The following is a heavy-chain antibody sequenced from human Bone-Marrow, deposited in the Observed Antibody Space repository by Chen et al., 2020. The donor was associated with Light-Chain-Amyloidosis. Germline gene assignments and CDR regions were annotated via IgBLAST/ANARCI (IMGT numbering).Heavy chain of an antibody. Sequence: EVQLVESGGGLVQPVGSLRLSCAASGFTFSSSSMNWVRQAPGKGLEWVSYISSSSSTIYYADSVKGRFTISRDNAKNSLYLKMNSLRAEDTAVYYCAREAARRYYYYYMDVWGKGTTVTVSS. D-gene: IGHD6-6*01. CDR1: GFTFSSSS. J-gene: IGHJ6*03. V-gene: IGHV3-48*01. CDR3: AREAARRYYYYYMDV. CDR2: ISSSSSTI.